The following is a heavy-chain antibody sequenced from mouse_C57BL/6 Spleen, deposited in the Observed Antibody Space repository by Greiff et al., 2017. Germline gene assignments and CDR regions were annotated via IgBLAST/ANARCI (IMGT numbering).Heavy chain of an antibody. CDR3: ARAGDGYLYAMDY. J-gene: IGHJ4*01. Sequence: QVQLQQPGAELVKPGASVKLSCKASGYTFPSYWMHWVKQRPGQGLEWIGMIHPNSGSTNYNEKFKSKATLTVDKSSSTAYMQLSSLTSEDSAVYYCARAGDGYLYAMDYWGQGTSVTVSS. CDR2: IHPNSGST. CDR1: GYTFPSYW. D-gene: IGHD2-3*01. V-gene: IGHV1-64*01.